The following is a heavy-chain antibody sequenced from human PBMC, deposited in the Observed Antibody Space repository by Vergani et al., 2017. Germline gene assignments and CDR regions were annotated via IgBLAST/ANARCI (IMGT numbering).Heavy chain of an antibody. CDR2: INPSGGHT. D-gene: IGHD3-9*01. Sequence: QVQVVQSGAEVKKSGASVKVSCKTSGYTFSNYYMHWVRQAPGQGLEWMGIINPSGGHTNYAQQFQGRVTMTRDTSTSTVYMELSSLVYEDTAIYYCARGDYGILTGYRYWGQGTLVTVSA. CDR3: ARGDYGILTGYRY. V-gene: IGHV1-46*03. CDR1: GYTFSNYY. J-gene: IGHJ4*02.